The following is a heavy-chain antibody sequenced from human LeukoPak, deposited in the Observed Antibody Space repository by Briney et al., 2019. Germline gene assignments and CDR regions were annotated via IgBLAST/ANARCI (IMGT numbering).Heavy chain of an antibody. J-gene: IGHJ4*02. D-gene: IGHD1-26*01. Sequence: ASVKVSYKASGFTLTQYYLHWVRQAPGQGLEFVGMISPSGDSPPYAQKFQDRVTMTRDMSTSTVYMELSNLRSEDTAVYFCARLVTGSNPADFWGQGTLVTVSS. CDR3: ARLVTGSNPADF. CDR1: GFTLTQYY. V-gene: IGHV1-46*01. CDR2: ISPSGDSP.